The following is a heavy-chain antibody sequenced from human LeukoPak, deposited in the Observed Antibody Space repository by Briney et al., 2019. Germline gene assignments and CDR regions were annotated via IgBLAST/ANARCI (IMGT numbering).Heavy chain of an antibody. CDR1: GFTFSSYS. J-gene: IGHJ3*02. CDR2: ISSSSSYI. D-gene: IGHD3-22*01. V-gene: IGHV3-21*01. Sequence: GGSLRLSCAASGFTFSSYSMNWVRQAPGKGLEWVSSISSSSSYIYYADSVRGRFTISRDNAKNSLYLQMNSLRAEDTAVYYCTRDHHRRHYDSQARNTFDIWGQGTMVTVSS. CDR3: TRDHHRRHYDSQARNTFDI.